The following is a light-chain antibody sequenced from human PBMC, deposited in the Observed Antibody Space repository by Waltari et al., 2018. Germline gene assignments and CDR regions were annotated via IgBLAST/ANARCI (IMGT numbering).Light chain of an antibody. CDR1: QSVGGP. Sequence: EIVLTQSPGTLSLSPGERATLSCRASQSVGGPLAWYQQKPGQAPMLLLYGASIRAAGTPERASGTWAGSVLSITISKLEQEEFAVYYCQRDVRVAATFGQGTKVELK. CDR3: QRDVRVAAT. J-gene: IGKJ1*01. V-gene: IGKV3-20*01. CDR2: GAS.